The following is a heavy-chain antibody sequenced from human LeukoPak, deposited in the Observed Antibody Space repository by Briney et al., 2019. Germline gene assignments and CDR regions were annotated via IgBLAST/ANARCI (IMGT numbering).Heavy chain of an antibody. J-gene: IGHJ4*02. Sequence: PSQTLSLTCTVSGGSISSGDYYWSWIRQPPGKGLEWIGYIYYSGSTYYNPSLKSRVTISVDTSKNQFSLKLSSVTAADTAVYYCARPVDTALVTGFDCWGQGTLVTVSS. CDR3: ARPVDTALVTGFDC. CDR1: GGSISSGDYY. CDR2: IYYSGST. D-gene: IGHD5-18*01. V-gene: IGHV4-30-4*08.